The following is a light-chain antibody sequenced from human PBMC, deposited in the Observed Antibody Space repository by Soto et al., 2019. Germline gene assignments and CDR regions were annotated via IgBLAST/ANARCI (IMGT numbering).Light chain of an antibody. CDR3: MQPLQSWT. Sequence: DIQMTQSPSTLSGSVGDRVTITCRASQTISSWLAWYQQKPGKAPKLLIYLASTLHSGVPSSFSGSGSGTDFSLTISSLQPEDAATYYCMQPLQSWTFGQGTKVDIK. CDR1: QTISSW. V-gene: IGKV1-5*01. J-gene: IGKJ1*01. CDR2: LAS.